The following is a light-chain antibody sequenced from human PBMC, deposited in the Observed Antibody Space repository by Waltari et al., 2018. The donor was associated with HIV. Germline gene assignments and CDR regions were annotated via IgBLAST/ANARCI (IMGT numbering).Light chain of an antibody. V-gene: IGLV2-8*01. CDR1: NSDIGGYNY. J-gene: IGLJ2*01. CDR2: EVS. Sequence: QSALTQPPSASGSPGQSVTISCTGTNSDIGGYNYVSWYQQHPGKVPKLTIYEVSKRPSGVPDRFSGSKSGNTASLTVSGLQAEDEADYYCSSYAGSNNLVFGGGTKLTVL. CDR3: SSYAGSNNLV.